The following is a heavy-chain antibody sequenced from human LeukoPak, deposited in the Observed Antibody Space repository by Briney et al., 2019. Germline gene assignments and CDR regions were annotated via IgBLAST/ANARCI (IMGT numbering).Heavy chain of an antibody. Sequence: ASVKVSCKASGYTFTSYDINWVRQATGQGLEWLGWMNPNSGNTGYAQKFQGRVTMTRNTSISTAYMELSRLRSEDTAVYYCAREGSGYSYGDNWFDPWGQGTLVTVSS. CDR3: AREGSGYSYGDNWFDP. J-gene: IGHJ5*02. CDR2: MNPNSGNT. CDR1: GYTFTSYD. D-gene: IGHD5-18*01. V-gene: IGHV1-8*01.